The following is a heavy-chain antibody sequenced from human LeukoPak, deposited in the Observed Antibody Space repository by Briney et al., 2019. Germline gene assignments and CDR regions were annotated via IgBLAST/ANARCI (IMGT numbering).Heavy chain of an antibody. V-gene: IGHV1-18*01. J-gene: IGHJ5*02. Sequence: ASVKVSCKASGYTFTSYGISWVRQAPGQGLEWMGWISAYNGNTNYAQKLQGRVTMTTDTSTSTAYMVLRSLRSDDTAVYYCARDKTRYSSWYLVDPWGQGTLVTVSS. CDR1: GYTFTSYG. CDR2: ISAYNGNT. CDR3: ARDKTRYSSWYLVDP. D-gene: IGHD6-13*01.